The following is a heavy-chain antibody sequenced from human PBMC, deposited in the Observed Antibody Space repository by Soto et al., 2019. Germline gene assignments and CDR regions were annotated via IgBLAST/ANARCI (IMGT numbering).Heavy chain of an antibody. Sequence: GGSLILSCAASGCTFSSYAMHWVRQATGKGLEYVSAISSNGGSTYYANSVKGRFTISRDNSKNTLYLQMGSLRAEDMAVYYCARGGVATINDDYYYYMDVWGKGTTVTVSS. J-gene: IGHJ6*03. D-gene: IGHD5-12*01. CDR3: ARGGVATINDDYYYYMDV. CDR1: GCTFSSYA. CDR2: ISSNGGST. V-gene: IGHV3-64*01.